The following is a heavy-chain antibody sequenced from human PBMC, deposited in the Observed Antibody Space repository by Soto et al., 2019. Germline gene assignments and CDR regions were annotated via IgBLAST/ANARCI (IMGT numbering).Heavy chain of an antibody. Sequence: ASVKVSCKASGYTFTSYGISWVRQAPGQGLEWMGWISAYNGNTNYAQKLQGRVTMTTDTSTSTAYMELRSLRSDDTAVYYCARNCGGDSYRLYYYYGMDVWGQGTTVTVSS. J-gene: IGHJ6*02. CDR2: ISAYNGNT. CDR1: GYTFTSYG. V-gene: IGHV1-18*04. D-gene: IGHD2-21*02. CDR3: ARNCGGDSYRLYYYYGMDV.